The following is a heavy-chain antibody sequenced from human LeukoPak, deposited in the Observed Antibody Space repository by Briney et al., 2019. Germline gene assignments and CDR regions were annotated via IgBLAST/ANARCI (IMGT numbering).Heavy chain of an antibody. D-gene: IGHD1-7*01. V-gene: IGHV5-51*01. CDR2: VYPGDSDA. CDR1: GYTFTDYW. Sequence: GESLKISCKAAGYTFTDYWIAWVRQVPGKDLEYMGIVYPGDSDARYWPPFQGQVTISVDKSIDTAYLEWNSLRASDSAIYYCARPHSFKTIAGAFDVWGQGTLVAVSS. J-gene: IGHJ3*01. CDR3: ARPHSFKTIAGAFDV.